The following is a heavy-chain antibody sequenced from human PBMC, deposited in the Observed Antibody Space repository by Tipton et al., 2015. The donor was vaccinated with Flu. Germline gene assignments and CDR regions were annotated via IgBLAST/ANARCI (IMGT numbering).Heavy chain of an antibody. J-gene: IGHJ6*02. V-gene: IGHV4-59*08. CDR3: ARLYSGYDSYFYYGMDV. Sequence: TLSLTCSVSGGSISSYYWSWIRQPPGKGLEWIGYLYYSGTTNYNPSLKSRATISEDTSKNQLSLRLTSVTAADTAVYYCARLYSGYDSYFYYGMDVWGQGTTVTVSS. CDR2: LYYSGTT. D-gene: IGHD5-12*01. CDR1: GGSISSYY.